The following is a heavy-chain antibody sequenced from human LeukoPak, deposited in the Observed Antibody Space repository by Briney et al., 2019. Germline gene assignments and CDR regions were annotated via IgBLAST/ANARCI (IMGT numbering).Heavy chain of an antibody. J-gene: IGHJ6*02. CDR3: ARSGRAYCGGDCSPRNYYYYGMDV. Sequence: GGSLRLSCAASGFTLSSYWMHWVRQVPGKGLVWVSRIKSDGSDTRYADSVKGRFTISRDNFKNTLYLQMNSLRAEDTAVHYCARSGRAYCGGDCSPRNYYYYGMDVWGQGTTVTVSS. D-gene: IGHD2-21*02. CDR2: IKSDGSDT. V-gene: IGHV3-74*01. CDR1: GFTLSSYW.